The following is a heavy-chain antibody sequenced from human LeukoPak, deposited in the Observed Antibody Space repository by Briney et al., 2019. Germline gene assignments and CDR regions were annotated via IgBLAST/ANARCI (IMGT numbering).Heavy chain of an antibody. CDR3: ARKDPYSGYFDY. Sequence: SETLSLTCTVSGGSISSYYWSWIRQPPGKGPEWIGYIYYSGSTNYNPSLKSRVTISVDTSKNQFSLKLSSVTAADTAVYYCARKDPYSGYFDYWGQGTLVTVSS. CDR1: GGSISSYY. D-gene: IGHD2-21*01. CDR2: IYYSGST. V-gene: IGHV4-59*01. J-gene: IGHJ4*02.